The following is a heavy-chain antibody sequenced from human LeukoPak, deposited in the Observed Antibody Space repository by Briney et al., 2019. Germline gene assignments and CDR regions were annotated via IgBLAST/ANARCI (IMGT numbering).Heavy chain of an antibody. J-gene: IGHJ4*02. CDR2: IYLGDSDT. D-gene: IGHD6-19*01. Sequence: GESLKISCKGSGYSFSSYWIGWVRQMPGKGLEWMGIIYLGDSDTRYSPSFQGQVTISADKSITTAYLQWSSLKASDTAMYYCARHPSYTSGWPLDYWGQGTLVTVSS. V-gene: IGHV5-51*01. CDR3: ARHPSYTSGWPLDY. CDR1: GYSFSSYW.